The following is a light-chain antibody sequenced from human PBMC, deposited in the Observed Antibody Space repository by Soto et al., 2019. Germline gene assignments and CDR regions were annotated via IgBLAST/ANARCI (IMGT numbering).Light chain of an antibody. V-gene: IGKV1-5*03. CDR2: KAY. CDR1: QSVTTW. Sequence: IHMTQSPATLSASVGDRVTITCRASQSVTTWLAWYQQKPGQAPKLLIYKAYTLASGIPSRFRGSGSGTDFTLTISSLKSDDFANYYCQQYSSYPITFGQGARVEIK. CDR3: QQYSSYPIT. J-gene: IGKJ5*01.